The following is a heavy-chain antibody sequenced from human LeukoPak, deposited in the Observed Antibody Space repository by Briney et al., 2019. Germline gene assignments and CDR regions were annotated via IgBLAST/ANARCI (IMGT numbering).Heavy chain of an antibody. CDR1: GFTFNDYA. CDR3: AKSTTSGDYVWGSYRSLDY. V-gene: IGHV3-30-3*02. CDR2: ISYDGSNN. D-gene: IGHD3-16*02. Sequence: GGSLRLSCAPSGFTFNDYAMHWVRQAPGKGPEWVAVISYDGSNNYYADSVKGRFTISRDNSKNTLYLQMNSLRAEDTAVYYCAKSTTSGDYVWGSYRSLDYWGQGTLVTVSS. J-gene: IGHJ4*02.